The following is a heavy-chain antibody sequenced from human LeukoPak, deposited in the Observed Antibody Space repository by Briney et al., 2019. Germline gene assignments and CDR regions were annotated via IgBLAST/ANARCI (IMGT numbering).Heavy chain of an antibody. V-gene: IGHV3-15*01. CDR2: IKSKTDGKTT. Sequence: PGGSLTLSCAVSGFTFSDYYMSWIRQVPGKGLEWVGRIKSKTDGKTTDYAAPVKGRFTISRNDSKTTLYLQMNSLKTEDTAVYYCITGKNWGQGTLVTVSS. CDR1: GFTFSDYY. D-gene: IGHD3-10*01. CDR3: ITGKN. J-gene: IGHJ4*02.